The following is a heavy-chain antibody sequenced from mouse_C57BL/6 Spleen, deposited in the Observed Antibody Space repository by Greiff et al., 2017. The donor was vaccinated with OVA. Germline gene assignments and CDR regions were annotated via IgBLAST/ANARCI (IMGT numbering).Heavy chain of an antibody. J-gene: IGHJ4*01. D-gene: IGHD1-1*01. CDR3: TRHYYGSSRASYAMDD. CDR1: GFTFSSYA. CDR2: ISSGGDYI. Sequence: EVQGVESGEGLVKPGGSLKLSCAASGFTFSSYAMSWVRQTPEKRLEWVAYISSGGDYIYYADTVKGRFTISRDNARNTLYLQMSSLKSEDTAMYYCTRHYYGSSRASYAMDDWGQGTSVTVSS. V-gene: IGHV5-9-1*02.